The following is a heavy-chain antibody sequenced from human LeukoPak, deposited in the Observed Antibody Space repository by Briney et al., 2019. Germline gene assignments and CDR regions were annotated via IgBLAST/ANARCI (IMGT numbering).Heavy chain of an antibody. J-gene: IGHJ4*02. CDR2: IYYSGST. CDR1: GSSMNSYY. V-gene: IGHV4-59*08. D-gene: IGHD3-9*01. Sequence: SETLSLTCSVSGSSMNSYYWSWIRQSPGKGLEWIGYIYYSGSTNYNPSLKSRVTISVDTSKNQFSLKLSSVTAADTAVYYCARHVWLQPFDYWGQGTLVTVSS. CDR3: ARHVWLQPFDY.